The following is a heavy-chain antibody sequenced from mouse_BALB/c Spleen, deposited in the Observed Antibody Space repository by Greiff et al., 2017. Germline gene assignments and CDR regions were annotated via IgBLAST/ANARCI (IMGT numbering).Heavy chain of an antibody. V-gene: IGHV2-9*02. Sequence: VQLVESGPGLVAPSQSLSITCTVSGFSLTSYGVHWVRQPPGKGLEWLGVIWAGGSTNYNSALMSRLSISKDNSKSQVFFKMNSLQADDTAIYYCARNDYDAMDYWGQGTSVTVSS. CDR3: ARNDYDAMDY. J-gene: IGHJ4*01. CDR1: GFSLTSYG. CDR2: IWAGGST.